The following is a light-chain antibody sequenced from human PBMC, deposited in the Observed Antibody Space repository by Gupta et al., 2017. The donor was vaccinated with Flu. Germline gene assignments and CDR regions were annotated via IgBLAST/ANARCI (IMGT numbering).Light chain of an antibody. J-gene: IGLJ2*01. V-gene: IGLV1-51*02. Sequence: QSVLTQPPSVSAAPGQKVTFPCSVSSSKIGKSYVSWFQQFPGTAPKLLIYDNNKRPSGIDDRFSGSKSGTSATLDRAGLQSGDEATYYCATWDSYLSSGVFGGGTKLTVV. CDR3: ATWDSYLSSGV. CDR2: DNN. CDR1: SSKIGKSY.